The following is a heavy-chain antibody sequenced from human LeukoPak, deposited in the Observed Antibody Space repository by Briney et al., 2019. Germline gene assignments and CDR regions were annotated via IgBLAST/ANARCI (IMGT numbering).Heavy chain of an antibody. CDR1: GFTFSSYA. J-gene: IGHJ5*02. V-gene: IGHV3-30-3*01. CDR3: ARKLYYYDTSPAGWFDP. Sequence: GGSLRLSCAASGFTFSSYAMHWVRQAPGKGLEWVAVISYDGSNKYYADSVKGRFTISRDNAKNSLYLQIDGLRAEDTAVYHCARKLYYYDTSPAGWFDPWGQGTLVTVSS. D-gene: IGHD3-22*01. CDR2: ISYDGSNK.